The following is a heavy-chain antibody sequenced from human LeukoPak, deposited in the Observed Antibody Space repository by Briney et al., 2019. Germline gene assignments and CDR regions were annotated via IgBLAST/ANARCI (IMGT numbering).Heavy chain of an antibody. J-gene: IGHJ4*02. CDR3: ARDYASLGSGDFDY. V-gene: IGHV1-2*02. CDR1: EYTFTAYY. D-gene: IGHD3-10*01. Sequence: ASVKVSCKASEYTFTAYYMHWVRQAPGQGLEWMGWINPDSGGTNYAQKFQGRVTMTRDTSISTAYMELSRLRSDDTAIYYCARDYASLGSGDFDYWGQGTLVTVSS. CDR2: INPDSGGT.